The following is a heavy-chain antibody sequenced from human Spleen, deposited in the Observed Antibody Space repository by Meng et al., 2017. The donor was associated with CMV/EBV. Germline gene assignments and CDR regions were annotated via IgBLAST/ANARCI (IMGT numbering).Heavy chain of an antibody. D-gene: IGHD4-23*01. Sequence: CAASGFTFSDYSMNWVRQAPGKGLEWVSSISSSSIYIDKADSVKGRFTISRDNAKNSLYLQMNSLRAEDTAVYYCARTSLGNSPPFDYWGQGTLVTVSS. CDR1: GFTFSDYS. CDR3: ARTSLGNSPPFDY. CDR2: ISSSSIYI. J-gene: IGHJ4*02. V-gene: IGHV3-21*01.